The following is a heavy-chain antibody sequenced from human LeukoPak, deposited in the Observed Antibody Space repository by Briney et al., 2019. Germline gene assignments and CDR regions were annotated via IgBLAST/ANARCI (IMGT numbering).Heavy chain of an antibody. CDR3: ARSRIVVVPAAILGSWFDP. CDR2: IYTSGST. Sequence: PSETLSHTCTVSGGSIISYYWSWIRQPPGKGLEWIGYIYTSGSTNYNPSLKSRVTISVDTSKNQFSLKLSSVTAADTAVYYCARSRIVVVPAAILGSWFDPWGQGTLVTVSS. V-gene: IGHV4-4*09. D-gene: IGHD2-2*02. CDR1: GGSIISYY. J-gene: IGHJ5*02.